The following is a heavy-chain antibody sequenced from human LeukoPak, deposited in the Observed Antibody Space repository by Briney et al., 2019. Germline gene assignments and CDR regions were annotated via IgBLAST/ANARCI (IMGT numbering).Heavy chain of an antibody. V-gene: IGHV4-39*02. CDR3: AGLFVGEYYGSGYYFDG. J-gene: IGHJ4*02. CDR2: LLYGGSI. CDR1: GGSITNNNYY. D-gene: IGHD3-10*01. Sequence: SETLSLTCTVSGGSITNNNYYWGWIRQPPEKGLEWIGTLLYGGSISYNPSLKSRVTISVDTSKNHLSLKLNSVTAADTAVYFCAGLFVGEYYGSGYYFDGWGQGTLVTVTS.